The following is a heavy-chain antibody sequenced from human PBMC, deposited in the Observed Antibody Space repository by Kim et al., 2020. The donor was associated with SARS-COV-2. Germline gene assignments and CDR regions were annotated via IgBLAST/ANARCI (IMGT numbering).Heavy chain of an antibody. Sequence: ASVKVSCKASGYTFTSYAMHWVRHAPGQRLEWMGWINAGNGNTKYSQKFQGRVTITRDTSASTAYMELSSLRSEDTAVYYCARDRWLVYFDYWGQGTLVTVSS. D-gene: IGHD6-19*01. CDR3: ARDRWLVYFDY. CDR2: INAGNGNT. CDR1: GYTFTSYA. J-gene: IGHJ4*02. V-gene: IGHV1-3*01.